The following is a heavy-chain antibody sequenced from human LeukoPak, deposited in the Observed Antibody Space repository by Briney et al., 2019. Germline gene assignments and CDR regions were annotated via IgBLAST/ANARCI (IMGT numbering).Heavy chain of an antibody. V-gene: IGHV4-59*01. J-gene: IGHJ4*02. CDR2: MYYSGTT. CDR3: ARDPNVVGATMSYFDY. D-gene: IGHD1-26*01. CDR1: GGSISSYY. Sequence: SETLSLTCTVSGGSISSYYWSWIRQPPGKGLEWIGYMYYSGTTNYNPSLKSRVTISVDTSKNQFSLKLSSVTAADTAVYYCARDPNVVGATMSYFDYWGQGTLVTVSS.